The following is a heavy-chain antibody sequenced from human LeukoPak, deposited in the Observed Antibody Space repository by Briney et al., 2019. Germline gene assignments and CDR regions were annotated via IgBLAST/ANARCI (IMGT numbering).Heavy chain of an antibody. CDR2: IKQDGSEE. CDR3: ARDGTRGYYVYEK. V-gene: IGHV3-7*04. D-gene: IGHD3-10*02. Sequence: GGSLRLSCAASGLTFGSYWMSWVRQAPGKRLEWVANIKQDGSEEYYVGSVKGRFTISRDNAKDSLYLQMNSLRAEDTAVYYCARDGTRGYYVYEKWGQGTLVTVSS. J-gene: IGHJ4*02. CDR1: GLTFGSYW.